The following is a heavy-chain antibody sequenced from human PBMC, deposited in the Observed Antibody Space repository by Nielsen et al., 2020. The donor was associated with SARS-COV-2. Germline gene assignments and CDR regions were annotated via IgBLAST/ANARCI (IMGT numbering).Heavy chain of an antibody. D-gene: IGHD4-17*01. J-gene: IGHJ4*02. CDR3: AKGLDDYGDYVTPY. CDR2: ISWNSGSI. Sequence: GGSLRLSCAASGFTFDDYAMHWVRQAPGKGLEWVSGISWNSGSIGYADSVKGRFTISRDNAKNSLYLQMNSLRAEDTALYYCAKGLDDYGDYVTPYWGQGTLVTVSS. V-gene: IGHV3-9*01. CDR1: GFTFDDYA.